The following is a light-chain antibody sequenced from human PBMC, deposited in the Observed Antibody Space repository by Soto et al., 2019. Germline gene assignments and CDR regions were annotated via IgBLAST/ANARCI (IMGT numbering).Light chain of an antibody. CDR3: QQYGSSPLT. CDR2: GAS. V-gene: IGKV3-20*01. Sequence: EIVLTQSPGTLSLSPGETATLXXXXSQSISSNYLVWYQQKPGQAPRLLIYGASSRATGIPDRFSGSGSGTDFTLTISRLEPEDFAVYYCQQYGSSPLTFGGGTKVDI. J-gene: IGKJ4*01. CDR1: QSISSNY.